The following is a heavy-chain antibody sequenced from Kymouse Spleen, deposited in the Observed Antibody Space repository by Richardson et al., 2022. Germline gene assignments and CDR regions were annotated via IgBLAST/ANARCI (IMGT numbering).Heavy chain of an antibody. V-gene: IGHV4-4*02. CDR1: GGSISSSNW. CDR3: AREYCSSTSCYEGYFDL. D-gene: IGHD2-2*02. Sequence: QVQLQESGPGLVKPSGTLSLTCAVSGGSISSSNWWSWVRQPPGKGLEWIGEIYHSGSTNYNPSLKSRVTISVDKSKNQFSLKLSSVTAADTAVYYCAREYCSSTSCYEGYFDLWGRGTLVTVSS. J-gene: IGHJ2*01. CDR2: IYHSGST.